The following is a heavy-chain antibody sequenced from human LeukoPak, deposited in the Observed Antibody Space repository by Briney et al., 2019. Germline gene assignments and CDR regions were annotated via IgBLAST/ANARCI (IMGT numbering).Heavy chain of an antibody. CDR2: ISAGNGNT. J-gene: IGHJ4*02. V-gene: IGHV1-3*01. D-gene: IGHD1-26*01. Sequence: GSVSVSCKASGYTFTSYAIHWVGQAPGQRVEWMGWISAGNGNTKYSQNFQGRVTFISNTSATTAFMELSSLRSEDAAVYYCARDSGSGNNDYWGQGTLVTVSS. CDR3: ARDSGSGNNDY. CDR1: GYTFTSYA.